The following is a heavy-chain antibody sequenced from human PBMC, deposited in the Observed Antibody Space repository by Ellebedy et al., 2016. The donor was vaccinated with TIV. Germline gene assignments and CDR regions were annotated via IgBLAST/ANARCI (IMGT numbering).Heavy chain of an antibody. CDR1: GFTFSSYS. D-gene: IGHD6-6*01. Sequence: GGSLRLXXAASGFTFSSYSMNWVRQAPGKGLEWVSSISSSSSYIYYADSVKGRFTISRDNAKNSLYLQMNSLRAEDTAVYFCARDLGGFMEQYSSASGSFDPWGQGILVTVSS. J-gene: IGHJ5*02. CDR2: ISSSSSYI. V-gene: IGHV3-21*01. CDR3: ARDLGGFMEQYSSASGSFDP.